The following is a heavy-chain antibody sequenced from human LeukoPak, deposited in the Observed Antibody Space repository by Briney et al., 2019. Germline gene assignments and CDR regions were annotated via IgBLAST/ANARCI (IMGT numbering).Heavy chain of an antibody. Sequence: GASVKVSCKASGYTFTSYWIGWVRQMPGKGLEWMGIIYPGDSDTRYSPSFQGQVTISADKSISTAYLQWSSLKASDTAMYYCARQGQLGLFDYWGQGTLVTVSS. CDR2: IYPGDSDT. J-gene: IGHJ4*02. V-gene: IGHV5-51*01. CDR1: GYTFTSYW. CDR3: ARQGQLGLFDY. D-gene: IGHD6-6*01.